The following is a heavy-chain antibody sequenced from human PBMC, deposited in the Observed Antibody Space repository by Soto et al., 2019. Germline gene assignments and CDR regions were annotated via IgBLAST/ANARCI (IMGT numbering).Heavy chain of an antibody. Sequence: GGSLRLSCAASGFTFSSYAMSWVRQAPGKGLEWVSAISGSGGSTYYADSVKGRFTISRDNSKNTLYLQMNSLRAEDTAVYYCAKVGFSCYYDSSGYPSYRGQRTLVPVSS. CDR3: AKVGFSCYYDSSGYPSY. CDR1: GFTFSSYA. D-gene: IGHD3-22*01. V-gene: IGHV3-23*01. J-gene: IGHJ4*02. CDR2: ISGSGGST.